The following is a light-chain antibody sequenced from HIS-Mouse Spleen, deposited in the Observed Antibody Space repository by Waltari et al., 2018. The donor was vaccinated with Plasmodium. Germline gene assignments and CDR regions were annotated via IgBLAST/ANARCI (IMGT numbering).Light chain of an antibody. Sequence: EIVLTQSPATLSLSPGERATLSCRASQSVSSYLAWYQLKPGQAPRLLLYDASNRATGIPARFSGSGSGTDFTLTISSLEPEDFAVYYCQQRSNWPPLTFGGGTKVEIK. CDR3: QQRSNWPPLT. CDR2: DAS. V-gene: IGKV3-11*01. CDR1: QSVSSY. J-gene: IGKJ4*01.